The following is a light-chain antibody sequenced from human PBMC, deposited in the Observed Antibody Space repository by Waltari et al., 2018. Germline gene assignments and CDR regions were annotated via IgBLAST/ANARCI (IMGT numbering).Light chain of an antibody. CDR3: QSYDSSLSGYV. CDR1: SSNIGAGYD. V-gene: IGLV1-40*01. J-gene: IGLJ1*01. Sequence: QSVLTQPPSVSGAPGQRVTISCTGSSSNIGAGYDLHWYQQLPGTAPKLLIYGNSNRPSGVPDRFSGSKSGTSASLAITGLQAEDEADYYCQSYDSSLSGYVFGTGTKVIVL. CDR2: GNS.